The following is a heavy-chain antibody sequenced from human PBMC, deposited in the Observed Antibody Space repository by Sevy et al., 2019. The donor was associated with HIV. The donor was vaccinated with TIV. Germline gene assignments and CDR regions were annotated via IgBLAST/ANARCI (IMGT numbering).Heavy chain of an antibody. CDR3: ASLRYYYGSGTDYSDSFDI. CDR1: GFTFSSYA. J-gene: IGHJ3*02. Sequence: GGSLRLSCAASGFTFSSYAMHWVRQAPGKGLEWVTVISYDGSNEYYADSVKGRFTISRDNSNNTLYLLMNSLRVEDTAVYYCASLRYYYGSGTDYSDSFDIWGQGKMVTVSS. V-gene: IGHV3-30-3*01. CDR2: ISYDGSNE. D-gene: IGHD3-10*01.